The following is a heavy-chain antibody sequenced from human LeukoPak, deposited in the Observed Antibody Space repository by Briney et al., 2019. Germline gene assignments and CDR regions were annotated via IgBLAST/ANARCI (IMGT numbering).Heavy chain of an antibody. J-gene: IGHJ4*02. D-gene: IGHD5-24*01. CDR2: LYPGDSES. CDR3: ARASRDGYNQNFDY. V-gene: IGHV5-51*01. CDR1: GYSFFSNYW. Sequence: GESLKISCKAYGYSFFSNYWIAWVRQMPGKGLEWMGILYPGDSESRYSPSFQGQVTISADRSISTAYLHWSNLKVSDTAMYYCARASRDGYNQNFDYWGQGTLVTVSS.